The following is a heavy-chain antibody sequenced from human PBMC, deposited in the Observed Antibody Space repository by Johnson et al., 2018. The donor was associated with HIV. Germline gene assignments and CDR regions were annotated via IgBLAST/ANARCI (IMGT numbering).Heavy chain of an antibody. CDR3: AKGRGYSSSPLDAFDI. CDR2: ISYDGSDK. CDR1: TFTFSGYG. D-gene: IGHD6-6*01. J-gene: IGHJ3*02. V-gene: IGHV3-30*18. Sequence: QVQLVESGGGVVQPGGSLRLSCAASTFTFSGYGMHWVRQAPGKGLEWVALISYDGSDKYYADSVKGRFTISRDNSKSTLYLQMNSLRAEDTAVYYCAKGRGYSSSPLDAFDIWGQGTVVTVSS.